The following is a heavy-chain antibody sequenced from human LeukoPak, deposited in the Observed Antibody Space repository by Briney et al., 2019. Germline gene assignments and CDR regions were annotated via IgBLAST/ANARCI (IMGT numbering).Heavy chain of an antibody. V-gene: IGHV1-69*13. CDR1: GGTFSSYA. CDR2: IIPIFGTA. Sequence: ASVKVSCKASGGTFSSYAISWVRQAPGQGLEWMGGIIPIFGTANYAQKFQGRVTITADESTSTAYMELSSLRSEDTAVYYCARDHFKGSSLDAFDIWGQGTMVTVSS. CDR3: ARDHFKGSSLDAFDI. J-gene: IGHJ3*02. D-gene: IGHD3-3*02.